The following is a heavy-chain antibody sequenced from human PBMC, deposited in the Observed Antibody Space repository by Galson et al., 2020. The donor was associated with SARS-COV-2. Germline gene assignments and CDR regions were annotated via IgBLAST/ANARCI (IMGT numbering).Heavy chain of an antibody. CDR2: ISYDGSNK. CDR3: ARDLSRYDILTGYDY. Sequence: GGSLRLSCAASGFTFSSYAMHWVRQAPGKGLEWVAVISYDGSNKYYADSVKGRFTISRDNSKNTLYLQMNSLRAEDTAVYYCARDLSRYDILTGYDYWGQGTLVTVSS. J-gene: IGHJ4*02. D-gene: IGHD3-9*01. CDR1: GFTFSSYA. V-gene: IGHV3-30-3*01.